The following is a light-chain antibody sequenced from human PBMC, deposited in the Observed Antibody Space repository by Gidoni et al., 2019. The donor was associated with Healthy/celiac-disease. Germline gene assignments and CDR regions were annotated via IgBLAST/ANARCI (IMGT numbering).Light chain of an antibody. CDR3: CSYAGSYTFYVV. Sequence: QSALTPPRSVSGSPGQSVTISCTGTSSDVGGYNYVYWYKQHPGQAPKLMIYAVSKRPSVVPDRFSGSKSGNTASLTISGLQAEDEADYYCCSYAGSYTFYVVFGGGTKLTVL. CDR1: SSDVGGYNY. J-gene: IGLJ2*01. CDR2: AVS. V-gene: IGLV2-11*01.